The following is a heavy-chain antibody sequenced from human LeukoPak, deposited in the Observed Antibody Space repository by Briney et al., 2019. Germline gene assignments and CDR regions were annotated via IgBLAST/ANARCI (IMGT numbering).Heavy chain of an antibody. D-gene: IGHD4-17*01. CDR3: ASRRPTSYGDYGQFDY. CDR1: GGTFSIYA. J-gene: IGHJ4*02. Sequence: SVTVSCKASGGTFSIYAISWVRQAPGQGLEWMGGIIPIFGTANYAQKFQGRVTITADESTSTAYMELSSLRSEDTAVYYCASRRPTSYGDYGQFDYWGQGTLVTVSS. V-gene: IGHV1-69*13. CDR2: IIPIFGTA.